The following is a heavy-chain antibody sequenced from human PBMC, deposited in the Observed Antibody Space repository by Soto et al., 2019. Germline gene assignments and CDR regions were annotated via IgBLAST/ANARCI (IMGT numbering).Heavy chain of an antibody. D-gene: IGHD5-12*01. CDR2: IWFDGSKQ. J-gene: IGHJ4*02. Sequence: SGGGVVQPGTSLRLSCVASGFTFSASGMHWVRQTPGKGLEWVAIIWFDGSKQYYADSVKGRFTVSRDNPGSTLFLQMNDLRTEDTAMYYCARDLNTGYVGDYWGQGALVVVSS. V-gene: IGHV3-33*01. CDR3: ARDLNTGYVGDY. CDR1: GFTFSASG.